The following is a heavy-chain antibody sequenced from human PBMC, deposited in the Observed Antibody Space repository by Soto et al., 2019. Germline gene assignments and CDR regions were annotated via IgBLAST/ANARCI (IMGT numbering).Heavy chain of an antibody. J-gene: IGHJ3*02. Sequence: QVQLVQSGAEVKKPGASVKVSCKASGYTFTSYGISWVRQAPGQGFEWMGWISAYNGNTNYAQKLQGRVTMTTDTSTSTAYMELRSLRSDDTAVYYCARGSYDYIWGSYRYLAFDIWGQGTMVTVSS. V-gene: IGHV1-18*01. CDR2: ISAYNGNT. D-gene: IGHD3-16*02. CDR3: ARGSYDYIWGSYRYLAFDI. CDR1: GYTFTSYG.